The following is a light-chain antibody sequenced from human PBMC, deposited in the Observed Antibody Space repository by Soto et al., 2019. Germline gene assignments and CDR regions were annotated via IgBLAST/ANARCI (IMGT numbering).Light chain of an antibody. J-gene: IGKJ1*01. CDR2: DTS. CDR3: QQYQNSPRT. Sequence: ETVLTQSPGTLSLSPGERATVSCRASQSVGGSSLAWYQQRPGQAPRLLIDDTSKRATGIPDRFSGSESGTDCTLTISRLEPEDFAVYYCQQYQNSPRTFGQGTKVEI. V-gene: IGKV3-20*01. CDR1: QSVGGSS.